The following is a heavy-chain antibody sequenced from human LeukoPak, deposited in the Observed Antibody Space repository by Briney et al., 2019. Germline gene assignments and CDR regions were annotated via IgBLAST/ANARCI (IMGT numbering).Heavy chain of an antibody. CDR3: AKNTKPTLVTPDF. V-gene: IGHV3-30*18. CDR2: IPYDGSST. J-gene: IGHJ4*02. D-gene: IGHD4-23*01. CDR1: GFSFSSYG. Sequence: QPGGSLRLSCAASGFSFSSYGMHWVRQAPGKGLEWVAVIPYDGSSTYCADSVKGRFTISRDNSKNTLYLQMNSLRAEDSAVYYCAKNTKPTLVTPDFWGQGTLVTVSS.